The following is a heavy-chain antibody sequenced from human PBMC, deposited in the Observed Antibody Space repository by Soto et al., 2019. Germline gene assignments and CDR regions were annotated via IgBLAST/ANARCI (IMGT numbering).Heavy chain of an antibody. CDR2: INPNSGGT. J-gene: IGHJ6*02. CDR3: ASSVNYYYGMDV. Sequence: ASVKVSCKASGYTFTGYYMHWVRQAPGRGLEWMGWINPNSGGTNYAQKFQGWVTMTRDTSISTAYMELSRLRSDDTAVYYCASSVNYYYGMDVWGQGTTVTVSS. CDR1: GYTFTGYY. V-gene: IGHV1-2*04.